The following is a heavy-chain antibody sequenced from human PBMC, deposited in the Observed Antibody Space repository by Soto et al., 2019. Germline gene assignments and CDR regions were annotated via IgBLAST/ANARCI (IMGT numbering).Heavy chain of an antibody. CDR2: ISYDGSNK. V-gene: IGHV3-30*03. D-gene: IGHD1-26*01. J-gene: IGHJ4*01. Sequence: QVQLVESGGGVVQPGRSLRLSCAASGFTFSSYGMHWVRHGPGKRLEWVADISYDGSNKYYADSVKGRFTISRDNSKNTLYLQMNSLRAEVTAVYYGTLPDYWGQGTLVTVFS. CDR3: TLPDY. CDR1: GFTFSSYG.